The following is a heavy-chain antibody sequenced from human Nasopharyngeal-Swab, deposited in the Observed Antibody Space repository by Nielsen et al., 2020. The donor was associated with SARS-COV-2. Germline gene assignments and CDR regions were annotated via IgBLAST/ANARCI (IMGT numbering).Heavy chain of an antibody. Sequence: SETLSLTCTVSGGSISSYYWSWIRQPPGKGLEWIGYIYYSGSTNYNPSLKSRVTISVDTSKNHSSLKLSSVTAADTAVYFCARQRYSVNYYYAFDIWGQGAMVTVSS. V-gene: IGHV4-59*08. CDR3: ARQRYSVNYYYAFDI. D-gene: IGHD1-26*01. J-gene: IGHJ3*02. CDR2: IYYSGST. CDR1: GGSISSYY.